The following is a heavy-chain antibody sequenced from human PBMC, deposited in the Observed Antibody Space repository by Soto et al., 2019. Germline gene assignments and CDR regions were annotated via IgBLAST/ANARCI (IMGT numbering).Heavy chain of an antibody. CDR2: IIPIFGTA. J-gene: IGHJ6*02. V-gene: IGHV1-69*06. Sequence: SSVKVPCKASGGTFSSDAISWVRQAPGQGREWMGGIIPIFGTANYAQKFQGRVTITADKATSAAYMELSSLRSEDTAVYYCASWGYSGSGSLPIQAYYYYGMDVWGQGTTVTGSS. CDR3: ASWGYSGSGSLPIQAYYYYGMDV. D-gene: IGHD3-10*01. CDR1: GGTFSSDA.